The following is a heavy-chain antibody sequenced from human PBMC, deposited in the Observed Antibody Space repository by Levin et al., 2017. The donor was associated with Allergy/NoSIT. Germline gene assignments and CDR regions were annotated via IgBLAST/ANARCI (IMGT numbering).Heavy chain of an antibody. D-gene: IGHD4-17*01. CDR3: ARGGMAVTTHPMDY. Sequence: LETLSLTCTVSGGSISSYYWSWIRQPPGKGLEWIGYIYYSGSTNYNPSLKSRVTISVDTSKNQFSLKLSSVTAADTAVYYCARGGMAVTTHPMDYWGQGTLVTVSS. CDR1: GGSISSYY. J-gene: IGHJ4*02. V-gene: IGHV4-59*01. CDR2: IYYSGST.